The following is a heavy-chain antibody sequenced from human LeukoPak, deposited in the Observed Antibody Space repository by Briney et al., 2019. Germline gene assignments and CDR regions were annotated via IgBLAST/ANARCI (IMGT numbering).Heavy chain of an antibody. Sequence: GGSLRLSCAASGFTFSSYAMHWVRQAPGKGLEWVAVISYDRSITYYADSVKGRFTLSCDNSKNTLYLQMNSLSPEDTAVYYCARRYCSGGSCSFDYWGQGTLVTVSS. J-gene: IGHJ4*02. CDR2: ISYDRSIT. V-gene: IGHV3-30-3*01. CDR1: GFTFSSYA. CDR3: ARRYCSGGSCSFDY. D-gene: IGHD2-15*01.